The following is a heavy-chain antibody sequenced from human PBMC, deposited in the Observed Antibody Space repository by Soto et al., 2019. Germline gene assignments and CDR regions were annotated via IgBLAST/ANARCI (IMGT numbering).Heavy chain of an antibody. CDR3: ARTRSFTLGFYYDGMDV. CDR1: GYSFASYW. D-gene: IGHD6-6*01. CDR2: IYPGDSDT. J-gene: IGHJ6*02. Sequence: GESLKISCQGSGYSFASYWIGWVRQMPGKDLEWMGIIYPGDSDTRYSPSFQGQVTISADKSLRTACLQWTSLKASDTALYYCARTRSFTLGFYYDGMDVWGQGTTVTVSS. V-gene: IGHV5-51*01.